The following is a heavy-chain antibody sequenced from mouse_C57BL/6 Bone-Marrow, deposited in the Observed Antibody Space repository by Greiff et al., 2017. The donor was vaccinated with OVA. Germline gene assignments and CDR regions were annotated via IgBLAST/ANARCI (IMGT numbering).Heavy chain of an antibody. V-gene: IGHV1-81*01. J-gene: IGHJ3*01. Sequence: VKLQESGAELARPGASVKLSCKASGYTFTSYGISWVKQRTGQGLEWIGEIYPRSGNTYYNEKFKGKATLTADKSSSTAYMGLRSLTSEDAAVSVCAGGGGYPAWFAYGGQGTVVTVSA. CDR2: IYPRSGNT. CDR3: AGGGGYPAWFAY. CDR1: GYTFTSYG. D-gene: IGHD2-2*01.